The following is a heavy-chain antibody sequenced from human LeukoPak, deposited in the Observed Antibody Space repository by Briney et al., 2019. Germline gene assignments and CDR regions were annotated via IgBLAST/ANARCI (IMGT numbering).Heavy chain of an antibody. V-gene: IGHV3-74*01. D-gene: IGHD3-22*01. J-gene: IGHJ3*02. CDR3: ASRSYYYDSSGYYPGDAFDI. CDR1: GFTFSSYW. CDR2: INSDGSST. Sequence: SGGSLRLSCAASGFTFSSYWMHWVRQAPGKGLVWVSRINSDGSSTSYADSVKGRFTISRDNAKNTLYLQMNSLRAEDTAVYYCASRSYYYDSSGYYPGDAFDIWGQGTMVTVSS.